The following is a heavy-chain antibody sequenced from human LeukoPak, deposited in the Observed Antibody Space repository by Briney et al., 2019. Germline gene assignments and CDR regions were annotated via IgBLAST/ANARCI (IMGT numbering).Heavy chain of an antibody. D-gene: IGHD6-6*01. CDR3: ARDHEGSSSTFDY. Sequence: GASVKVSCKASGYTFTSYGISWVRQAPGQGLEWMGWISANSGGTNYAQKFQGRVTMTRDTSISTAYMELSRLRSDDTAVYYCARDHEGSSSTFDYWGQGTLVTVSS. CDR2: ISANSGGT. CDR1: GYTFTSYG. V-gene: IGHV1-2*02. J-gene: IGHJ4*02.